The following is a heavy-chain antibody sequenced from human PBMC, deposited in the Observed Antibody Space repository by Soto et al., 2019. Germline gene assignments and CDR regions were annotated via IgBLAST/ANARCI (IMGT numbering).Heavy chain of an antibody. V-gene: IGHV1-18*01. Sequence: QVQLVQSGAEVKKPGASVKVSCKASGYTFTSYGLSWVRQAPGQGLEWMGWITAYNGNTNYAQKLQGRVTMTTDTSTSTAYMELRSLRSDDTAVYYCARDYTMIPNSAYYGMDVWGQGTTVTVSS. J-gene: IGHJ6*02. CDR2: ITAYNGNT. CDR1: GYTFTSYG. D-gene: IGHD3-22*01. CDR3: ARDYTMIPNSAYYGMDV.